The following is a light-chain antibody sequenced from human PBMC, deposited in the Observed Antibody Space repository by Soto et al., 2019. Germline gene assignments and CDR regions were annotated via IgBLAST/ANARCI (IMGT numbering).Light chain of an antibody. V-gene: IGKV3D-20*02. CDR2: GAS. CDR1: QSVSSGH. Sequence: DIVLTQSPGTLSLSPGERASLSCRASQSVSSGHLAWYQQKPGQAPRLLIYGASSRATGIPDRFSGSGSGTDFTLTISSLEPEDFAVYYCQQRNNWPPITFGQGTRLEIK. CDR3: QQRNNWPPIT. J-gene: IGKJ5*01.